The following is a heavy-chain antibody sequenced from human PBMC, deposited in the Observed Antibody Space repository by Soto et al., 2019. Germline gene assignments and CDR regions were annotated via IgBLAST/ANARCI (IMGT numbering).Heavy chain of an antibody. D-gene: IGHD6-13*01. V-gene: IGHV1-69*13. J-gene: IGHJ5*02. CDR1: GGTFSSYA. CDR2: IIPIFGTA. Sequence: SVKVSCKASGGTFSSYAISWVRQAPGQGLEWMGGIIPIFGTANYAQKFQGRVTITADESTSTAYMELSSLRSEDTAVYYCAREKDGPYSSSWKGWLDPWGRG. CDR3: AREKDGPYSSSWKGWLDP.